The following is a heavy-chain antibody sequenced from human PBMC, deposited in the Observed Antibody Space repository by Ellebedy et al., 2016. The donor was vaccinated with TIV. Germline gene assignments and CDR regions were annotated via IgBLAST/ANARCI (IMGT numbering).Heavy chain of an antibody. CDR2: SIPSYGTP. CDR3: ARGEDA. CDR1: GGTFRNDP. J-gene: IGHJ6*02. Sequence: SVKVSCXASGGTFRNDPISWVRQAPGQGLEWMGGSIPSYGTPNYAQKFQGRVSITADQSTNTAYMELISLTPEDTAIYYCARGEDAWGPGTTVTVSS. V-gene: IGHV1-69*13.